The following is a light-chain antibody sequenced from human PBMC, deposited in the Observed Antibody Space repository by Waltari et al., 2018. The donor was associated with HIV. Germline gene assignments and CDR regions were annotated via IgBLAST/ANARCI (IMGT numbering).Light chain of an antibody. CDR2: DVI. Sequence: QSALTQPASVSGSPGQSITISCTGSSSDIGRSNHVSWYQQFPGKAPKLLITDVIRRPLGVSVRFSCPKSGNTASLTISGLQAEDEASYFFISYSSVNTFVVFGGGTKVTVL. CDR1: SSDIGRSNH. V-gene: IGLV2-14*03. J-gene: IGLJ2*01. CDR3: ISYSSVNTFVV.